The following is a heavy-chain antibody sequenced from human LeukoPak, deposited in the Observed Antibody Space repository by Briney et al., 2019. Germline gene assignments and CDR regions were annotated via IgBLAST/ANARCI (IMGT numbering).Heavy chain of an antibody. CDR3: AKDGGYYDFWSGYYLSDAFDI. CDR2: ISGSGGST. V-gene: IGHV3-23*01. CDR1: GFTFSSYA. J-gene: IGHJ3*02. D-gene: IGHD3-3*01. Sequence: PGGSLRLSCAASGFTFSSYAISWVRQAPGKGLEWVSAISGSGGSTYYADSVKGRFTISRDNSKNTLYLQINSLRAEDTAVYYCAKDGGYYDFWSGYYLSDAFDIWGQGTMVTVSS.